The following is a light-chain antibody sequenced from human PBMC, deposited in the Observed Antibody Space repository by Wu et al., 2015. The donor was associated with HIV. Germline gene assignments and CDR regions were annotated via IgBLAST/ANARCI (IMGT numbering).Light chain of an antibody. Sequence: EIVLTQSPATLSLSPGERATLSCRASQSISGNYLAWYQQRPGQAPRLLIYGASNRATGIPDRFSGGGSGTHFTLTITRLEPEDFAVYYCQQYDDSPPWTFGQGTTVEIK. J-gene: IGKJ1*01. CDR3: QQYDDSPPWT. CDR2: GAS. V-gene: IGKV3-20*01. CDR1: QSISGNY.